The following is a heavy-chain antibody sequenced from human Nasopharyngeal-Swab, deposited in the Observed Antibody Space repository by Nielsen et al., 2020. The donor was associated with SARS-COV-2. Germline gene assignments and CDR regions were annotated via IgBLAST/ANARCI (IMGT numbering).Heavy chain of an antibody. V-gene: IGHV3-74*01. Sequence: GGSLRLSCATSGFTFSNYWMDWARPAPGKGLGWVSRINTDGRTTNYADSVKGRFTISRDNAKNTLYLQMNSLSAEDTAVYYCVRDPNRHFDFWGRGTLVTVSS. CDR2: INTDGRTT. D-gene: IGHD1-14*01. CDR3: VRDPNRHFDF. CDR1: GFTFSNYW. J-gene: IGHJ2*01.